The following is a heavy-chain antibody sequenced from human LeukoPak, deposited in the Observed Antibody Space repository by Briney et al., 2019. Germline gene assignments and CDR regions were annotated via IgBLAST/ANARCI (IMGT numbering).Heavy chain of an antibody. CDR1: GGSISGHY. CDR3: AQNGQSGFSFDP. D-gene: IGHD2-8*01. CDR2: VHTTGGT. Sequence: SETLSLTCTVSGGSISGHYWSWIRQPAGKEPEWIGRVHTTGGTNYNPSLKSRLTMSVDTSKNQFSLHLTSVTAADTAVYYCAQNGQSGFSFDPWGQGTLVTVSS. J-gene: IGHJ5*02. V-gene: IGHV4-4*07.